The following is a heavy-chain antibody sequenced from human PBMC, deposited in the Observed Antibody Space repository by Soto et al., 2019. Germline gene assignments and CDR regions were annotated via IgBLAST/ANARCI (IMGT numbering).Heavy chain of an antibody. CDR2: IYYSGST. CDR1: GGSISSGGYY. D-gene: IGHD3-10*01. CDR3: ARADGSGSYFGTFDY. V-gene: IGHV4-31*03. J-gene: IGHJ4*02. Sequence: SETLSLTCTVSGGSISSGGYYWSWIRQHPGKGLEWIGYIYYSGSTYYNPSLKSRVTISVDTSKNQFSLKLSSVTAADTAVYYCARADGSGSYFGTFDYWGQGTLVTVSS.